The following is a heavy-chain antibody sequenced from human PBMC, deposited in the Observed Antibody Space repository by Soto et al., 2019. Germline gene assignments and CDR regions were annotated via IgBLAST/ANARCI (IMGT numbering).Heavy chain of an antibody. CDR1: GFTFSSYG. CDR3: ARAWSGSGRECAGQ. V-gene: IGHV3-23*01. CDR2: ISGSGGST. D-gene: IGHD3-10*01. Sequence: DVKLLESGGGLAKPGGSLRLSCEASGFTFSSYGMTWVRQAPGKGLEWVSAISGSGGSTFYADSLGGRFTISRDNSKTCLYLEMKGLRAGETAVYGCARAWSGSGRECAGQWGQGAQVTVSS. J-gene: IGHJ4*02.